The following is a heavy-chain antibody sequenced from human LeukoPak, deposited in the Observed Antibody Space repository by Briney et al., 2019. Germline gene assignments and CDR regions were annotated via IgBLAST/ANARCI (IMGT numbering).Heavy chain of an antibody. J-gene: IGHJ4*02. CDR2: ISSNGGST. D-gene: IGHD1-20*01. CDR1: GFTFSSYA. CDR3: AKIITGSTDY. Sequence: PGGSLRLSCSASGFTFSSYAMHWVRQAPGKGLEYVSAISSNGGSTYYADSVKGRFTISRDNSKNTLYLQMNNLRAEDTAVYYCAKIITGSTDYWGQGTLVTVS. V-gene: IGHV3-64D*06.